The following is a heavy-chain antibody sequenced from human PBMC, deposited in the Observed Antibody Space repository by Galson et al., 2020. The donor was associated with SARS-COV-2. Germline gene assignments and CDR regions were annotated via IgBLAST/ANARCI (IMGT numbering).Heavy chain of an antibody. Sequence: SETLSLTCAVSGTSISSGSYSWNWIRQPPGKGLAWIGYIYHSGGTYYNPSLKSRVTISGDRSKNQFSLRLSSVTAADTAVYYCARLHYGEYAPEAFDIWGPGTRVT. D-gene: IGHD4-17*01. V-gene: IGHV4-30-2*01. CDR1: GTSISSGSYS. CDR3: ARLHYGEYAPEAFDI. CDR2: IYHSGGT. J-gene: IGHJ3*02.